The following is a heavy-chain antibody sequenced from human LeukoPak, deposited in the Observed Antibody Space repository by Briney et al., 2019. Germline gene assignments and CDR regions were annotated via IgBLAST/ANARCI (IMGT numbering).Heavy chain of an antibody. J-gene: IGHJ4*02. Sequence: GGSLRLSCAASGFSFRGYTMHWARHVPGKGLEWVSLISWNGVTTYYGDSVKGRFTISRDDSKNSLYLQMNSLRSEDSALYYCAASDGEQQLALWGQGTLVTVSS. CDR1: GFSFRGYT. CDR3: AASDGEQQLAL. D-gene: IGHD6-13*01. CDR2: ISWNGVTT. V-gene: IGHV3-43*01.